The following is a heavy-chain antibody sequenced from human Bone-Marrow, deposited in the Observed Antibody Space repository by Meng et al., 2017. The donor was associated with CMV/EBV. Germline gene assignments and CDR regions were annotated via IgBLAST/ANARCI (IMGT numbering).Heavy chain of an antibody. Sequence: GESLKISCAASGFTFSSYAMHWVRQAPGKGLEWVAVISYDGSNKHYADSVKGRFTISRDNSKNTLYLQMNSLRAEDTAVYYCARDYLRWLLSAFDYWGQGTLVTVSS. CDR2: ISYDGSNK. V-gene: IGHV3-30-3*01. D-gene: IGHD5-24*01. J-gene: IGHJ4*02. CDR1: GFTFSSYA. CDR3: ARDYLRWLLSAFDY.